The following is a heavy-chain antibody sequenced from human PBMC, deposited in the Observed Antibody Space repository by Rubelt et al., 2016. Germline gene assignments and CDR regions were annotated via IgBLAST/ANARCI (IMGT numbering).Heavy chain of an antibody. CDR3: ARRRTVPQNWFDP. J-gene: IGHJ5*02. CDR2: TFSSGST. CDR1: GGSISGSSYY. Sequence: QQQLQESGPGLVKPSETLSLTCIVSGGSISGSSYYWGWIRQPPGKGLEWIASTFSSGSTSYSPSLKSRVTISVDTSRNQFSLKLKSVTAADTAVYYCARRRTVPQNWFDPWGQGTLVTVSS. D-gene: IGHD4-17*01. V-gene: IGHV4-39*01.